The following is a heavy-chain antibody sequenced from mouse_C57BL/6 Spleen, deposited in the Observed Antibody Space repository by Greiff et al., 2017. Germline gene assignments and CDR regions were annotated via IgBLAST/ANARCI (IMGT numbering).Heavy chain of an antibody. CDR1: GFTFSNYW. V-gene: IGHV6-3*01. Sequence: DVMLVESGGGLVQPGGSLKLSCVASGFTFSNYWMNWVRQSPEKGLEWVAQIRLKSDNYATHYAESVKGRFTISRDDSKSSVYLQMYNLRAEDTGIYYCTVDYAGFAYWGQGTLVTVSA. J-gene: IGHJ3*01. CDR3: TVDYAGFAY. CDR2: IRLKSDNYAT. D-gene: IGHD2-4*01.